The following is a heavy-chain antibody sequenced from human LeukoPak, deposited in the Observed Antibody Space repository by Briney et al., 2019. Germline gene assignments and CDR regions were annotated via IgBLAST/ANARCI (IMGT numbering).Heavy chain of an antibody. D-gene: IGHD2-2*01. CDR1: VYIFTGSY. V-gene: IGHV1-2*02. Sequence: ASVKVSRKTSVYIFTGSYLHWVREVPGQGLERMGWTNPSTGGTKSAQQFEGRVTMTRDTSNTTGYLELRSLRLDDTATYYCARGGAFCSITTCHEFDHWGQGTLVIVSS. CDR3: ARGGAFCSITTCHEFDH. CDR2: TNPSTGGT. J-gene: IGHJ4*02.